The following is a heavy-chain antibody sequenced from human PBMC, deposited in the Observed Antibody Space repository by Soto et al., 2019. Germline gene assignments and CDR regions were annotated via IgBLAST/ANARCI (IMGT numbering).Heavy chain of an antibody. CDR3: ERDSYDYGDFDY. CDR1: GFTFSSYS. V-gene: IGHV3-21*01. CDR2: ISSSSSYI. Sequence: PGGSLRLSCAASGFTFSSYSMNWVRQAPGKGLEWVSSISSSSSYIYYADSVKGRFTISRDNAKNSLYLQMNSLRAEDTAVYYCERDSYDYGDFDYWGQGTLVTVSS. D-gene: IGHD4-17*01. J-gene: IGHJ4*02.